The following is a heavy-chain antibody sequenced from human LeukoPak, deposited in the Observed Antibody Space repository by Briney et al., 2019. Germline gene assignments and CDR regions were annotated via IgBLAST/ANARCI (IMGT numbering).Heavy chain of an antibody. D-gene: IGHD3-10*01. J-gene: IGHJ4*02. CDR1: GFTFDDYA. CDR2: ISWNSGSI. V-gene: IGHV3-9*01. Sequence: GRSLRLSCAASGFTFDDYAMHWVRQAPGKGLEWVSGISWNSGSIGYADSVKGRFTISRDNAKNSLYLQMNSLRAEDTALYYCAKALGDNLVTVPADYWGQRTLVTLSS. CDR3: AKALGDNLVTVPADY.